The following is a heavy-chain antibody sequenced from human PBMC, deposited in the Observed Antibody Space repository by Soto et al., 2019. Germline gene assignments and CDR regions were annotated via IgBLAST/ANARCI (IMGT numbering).Heavy chain of an antibody. CDR1: GFSFSTHW. J-gene: IGHJ4*01. V-gene: IGHV3-74*01. D-gene: IGHD7-27*01. CDR3: AKDLTGRVFDF. CDR2: LTSDGGSV. Sequence: EVQLVESGGGLVQPGGSLRLSCAASGFSFSTHWMHWVRQAPGKGLLLVARLTSDGGSVDYADSVKGRVTISRDNAKSTRYRQMDSLRAEDTAVYYCAKDLTGRVFDFWGHGILVTVSS.